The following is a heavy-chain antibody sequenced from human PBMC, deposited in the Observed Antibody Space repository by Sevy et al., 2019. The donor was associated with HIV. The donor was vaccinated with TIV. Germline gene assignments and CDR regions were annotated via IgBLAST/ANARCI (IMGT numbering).Heavy chain of an antibody. CDR2: MNPNSGNT. Sequence: ASVKVSCKASGYTFTSYDINWVRQATGQGLEWMGWMNPNSGNTGYAQKFQGRVTMTRNTSISTAYMELSSLRSEDMAVYYCARGTGTTFFYYYYGMDVWGQGTTVTVSS. CDR1: GYTFTSYD. D-gene: IGHD1-7*01. V-gene: IGHV1-8*01. CDR3: ARGTGTTFFYYYYGMDV. J-gene: IGHJ6*02.